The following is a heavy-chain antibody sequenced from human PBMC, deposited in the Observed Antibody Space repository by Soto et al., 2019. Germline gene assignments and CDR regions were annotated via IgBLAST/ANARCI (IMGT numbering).Heavy chain of an antibody. CDR3: ASERYSSGWIDAFDI. J-gene: IGHJ3*02. V-gene: IGHV4-34*01. Sequence: SETLSLTCAVYGGSFSGYYWSWIRQPPGKGLEWIGEINHSGSTNYNPSLKSRVTISVDTSKNQFSLKLSSVTAADTAVYYCASERYSSGWIDAFDIWGQGTMVTVSS. CDR2: INHSGST. D-gene: IGHD6-19*01. CDR1: GGSFSGYY.